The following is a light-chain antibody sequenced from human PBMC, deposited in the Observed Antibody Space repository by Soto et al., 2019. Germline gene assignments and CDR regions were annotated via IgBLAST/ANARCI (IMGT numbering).Light chain of an antibody. Sequence: SPDTXSFPRAKRSPLTCRASQSVRSERLAWYKKKRGKAKXLXXXHAYSRDSGTQERFSGSGSGKDLTLTISRREHEDFEVYYCQEYDGVPPITVGLGTRLEI. J-gene: IGKJ5*01. CDR2: HAY. V-gene: IGKV3-20*01. CDR1: QSVRSER. CDR3: QEYDGVPPIT.